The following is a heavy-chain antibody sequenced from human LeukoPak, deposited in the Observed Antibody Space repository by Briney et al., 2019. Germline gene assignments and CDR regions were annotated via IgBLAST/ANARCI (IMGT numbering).Heavy chain of an antibody. CDR2: ISSSSSYI. V-gene: IGHV3-21*01. J-gene: IGHJ4*02. Sequence: KPGGSLRLSCAASGFTFSSYSMNWVRQAPGKGLEWVSSISSSSSYIYYADSVKGRFTISRDNSKNTLYLQMNSLRAEDTAVYYCARLPRSGIAATHDYWGQGTLVTVSS. D-gene: IGHD6-13*01. CDR1: GFTFSSYS. CDR3: ARLPRSGIAATHDY.